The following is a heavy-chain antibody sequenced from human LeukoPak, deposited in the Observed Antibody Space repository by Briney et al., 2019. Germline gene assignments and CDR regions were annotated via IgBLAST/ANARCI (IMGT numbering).Heavy chain of an antibody. CDR1: GFTFSSYA. D-gene: IGHD6-19*01. V-gene: IGHV3-30-3*01. J-gene: IGHJ4*02. CDR2: ISYDGSNK. Sequence: GGSLRLSCAASGFTFSSYAMHWVRQAPGKGLEWVAVISYDGSNKYYADSVKGRFTISRDNSKNTLYLQMNSLRAEDTAGYYWARDIPYSSGWYGVFDYWGQGTLVTVSS. CDR3: ARDIPYSSGWYGVFDY.